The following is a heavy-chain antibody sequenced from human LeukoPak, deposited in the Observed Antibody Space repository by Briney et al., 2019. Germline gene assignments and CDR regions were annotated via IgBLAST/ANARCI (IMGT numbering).Heavy chain of an antibody. CDR1: RFTFSDFA. CDR3: ARDPAGFDWSESSNFDY. D-gene: IGHD3-9*01. V-gene: IGHV3-23*01. CDR2: TFQGGGEI. Sequence: GGSLRLSCAASRFTFSDFAMIWVRQPPGKGLEWVSSTFQGGGEIHYADSVRGRFTISRDNSRSTLFLQMNSLRGEDTAVYYCARDPAGFDWSESSNFDYWGQGTLVTVSS. J-gene: IGHJ4*02.